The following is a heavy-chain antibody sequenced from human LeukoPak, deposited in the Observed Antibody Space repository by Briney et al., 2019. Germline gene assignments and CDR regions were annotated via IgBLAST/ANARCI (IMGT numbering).Heavy chain of an antibody. J-gene: IGHJ4*02. CDR3: ARHLAVAGAIDY. D-gene: IGHD6-19*01. V-gene: IGHV4-39*01. Sequence: SETLSLTCTVSGGSISITTYYWGWIRQPPGKGLEWIVRMSYSGSTYYNPSLRSRVSIFVDTTKKHFSLQLTSVTAADTAVYYCARHLAVAGAIDYWGQGTLVTVSS. CDR1: GGSISITTYY. CDR2: MSYSGST.